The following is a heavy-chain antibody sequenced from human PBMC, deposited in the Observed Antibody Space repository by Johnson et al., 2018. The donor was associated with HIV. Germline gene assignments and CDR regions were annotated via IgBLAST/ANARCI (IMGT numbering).Heavy chain of an antibody. CDR1: GFTFSSYG. J-gene: IGHJ3*02. Sequence: VQLVESGGGVVQPGRSLRLSCAASGFTFSSYGMHWVRQAPGKGLVWVARINTAGGSTSYVDSVKGRFTVSRDNAKNTLYLQMNSLRAEDTALYYCARENLGAFDIWGQGTMVTVSS. V-gene: IGHV3-74*01. D-gene: IGHD1-14*01. CDR3: ARENLGAFDI. CDR2: INTAGGST.